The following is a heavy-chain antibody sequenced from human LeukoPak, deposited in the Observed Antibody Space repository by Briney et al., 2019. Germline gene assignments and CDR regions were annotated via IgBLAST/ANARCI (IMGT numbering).Heavy chain of an antibody. CDR2: IYYSGST. D-gene: IGHD5-12*01. Sequence: SETLSLTCTVSGGSISSSSYYWGWIRQPPGKGLEWVGSIYYSGSTYYNPSLKSRVTISVDTSKNQFSLKLSSVTAADTAMYYCAKSNGYGLIDYWGQGTLVTVSS. CDR3: AKSNGYGLIDY. V-gene: IGHV4-39*01. J-gene: IGHJ4*02. CDR1: GGSISSSSYY.